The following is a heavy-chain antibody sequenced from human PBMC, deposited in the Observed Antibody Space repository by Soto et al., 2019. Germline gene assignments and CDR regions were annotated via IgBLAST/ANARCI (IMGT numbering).Heavy chain of an antibody. V-gene: IGHV3-23*01. CDR1: GFTFSSYA. D-gene: IGHD6-13*01. CDR3: AREVKAALDY. Sequence: EVQLLESGGGLVQPGGSLRLSCAASGFTFSSYAMSWGRQAPGKWLEWVSAISGSGGSTYYADSVKGQFTISSDNSKNTLYLQMTSLRAEDTAVYYCAREVKAALDYWGQGTLVTVSS. CDR2: ISGSGGST. J-gene: IGHJ4*02.